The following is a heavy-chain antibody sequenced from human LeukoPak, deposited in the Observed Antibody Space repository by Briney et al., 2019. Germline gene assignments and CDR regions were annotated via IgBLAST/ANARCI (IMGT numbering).Heavy chain of an antibody. Sequence: GGSLRLSCAASGFTFSSYGMHWVRQAPGKGLEWVAVISYDGSNKYYADSVKGRFTISRDNSKNTLYLQMNSLRAEDTAVYYCAKDKTAMAYCFDYWGQGTLVTVSS. V-gene: IGHV3-30*18. J-gene: IGHJ4*02. CDR2: ISYDGSNK. CDR1: GFTFSSYG. CDR3: AKDKTAMAYCFDY. D-gene: IGHD5-18*01.